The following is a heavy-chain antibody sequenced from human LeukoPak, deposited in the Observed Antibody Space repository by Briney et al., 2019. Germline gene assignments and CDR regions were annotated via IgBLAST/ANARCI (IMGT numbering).Heavy chain of an antibody. J-gene: IGHJ3*02. V-gene: IGHV5-51*01. CDR2: IYPGDSDT. CDR1: GYSFSSYW. Sequence: GESLKISCKGSGYSFSSYWIGWVRPMPGKGLEWMGIIYPGDSDTRYSPSFQGQVTISADKSISTAYLQWSSLKASDTAMYYCATLNYYDSSGYPPNAFDIWGQGTMVTVSS. CDR3: ATLNYYDSSGYPPNAFDI. D-gene: IGHD3-22*01.